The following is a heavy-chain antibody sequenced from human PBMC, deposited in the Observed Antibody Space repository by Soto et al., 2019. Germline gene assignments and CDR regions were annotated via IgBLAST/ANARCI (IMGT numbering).Heavy chain of an antibody. J-gene: IGHJ4*02. V-gene: IGHV3-15*01. CDR1: GFTFSNAW. CDR2: IKSKTDGGTT. Sequence: GGSLRLSCAASGFTFSNAWMSWVRQAPGKGLEWVGRIKSKTDGGTTDYAAPVKGRFTISRDDSKNTLYLQMNSLKTEDTAVYYCTTHGYCSGGSCRNMTFDYWGQGTLVTVSS. CDR3: TTHGYCSGGSCRNMTFDY. D-gene: IGHD2-15*01.